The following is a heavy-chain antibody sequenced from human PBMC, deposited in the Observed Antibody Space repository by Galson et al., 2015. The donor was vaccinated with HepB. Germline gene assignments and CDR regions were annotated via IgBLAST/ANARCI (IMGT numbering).Heavy chain of an antibody. Sequence: SLRLSCAASGFTFDDYAMHWVRQAPGKGLEWVSLISWDGGSTYYADSVKGRFTISRDNSKNSLYLQMNSLRAEDTALYYCAKDATVTTSMAYYFDYWGQGTLVTVSS. CDR3: AKDATVTTSMAYYFDY. V-gene: IGHV3-43D*03. CDR2: ISWDGGST. D-gene: IGHD4-17*01. J-gene: IGHJ4*02. CDR1: GFTFDDYA.